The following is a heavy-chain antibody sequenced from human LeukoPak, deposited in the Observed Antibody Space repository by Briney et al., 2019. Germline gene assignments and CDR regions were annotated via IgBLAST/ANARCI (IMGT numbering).Heavy chain of an antibody. CDR1: GGSFSGYY. V-gene: IGHV4-34*01. CDR2: IYHSGST. Sequence: PSETLSPTCAVYGGSFSGYYWSWIRQPPGKGLEWIGYIYHSGSTYYNPSLKSRVTISVDTSKNQFSLRLSSVTAADTAVYYCARDQGYTTGFDRDYWGQGTLVTVSS. J-gene: IGHJ4*02. CDR3: ARDQGYTTGFDRDY. D-gene: IGHD1-1*01.